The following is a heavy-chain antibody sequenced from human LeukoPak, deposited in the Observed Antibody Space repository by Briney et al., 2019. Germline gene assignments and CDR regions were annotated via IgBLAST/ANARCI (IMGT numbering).Heavy chain of an antibody. CDR3: AKDQEYSSGWYTFDY. CDR1: GFTFSSYA. CDR2: ISGSGGST. D-gene: IGHD6-19*01. J-gene: IGHJ4*02. V-gene: IGHV3-23*01. Sequence: GGSLRLSWAASGFTFSSYAMSWVRQAPGKGLEWVSAISGSGGSTYYADSVKGRFTISRDNSKNTLYLQMNSLRAEDTAVYYCAKDQEYSSGWYTFDYWGQGTLVTVSS.